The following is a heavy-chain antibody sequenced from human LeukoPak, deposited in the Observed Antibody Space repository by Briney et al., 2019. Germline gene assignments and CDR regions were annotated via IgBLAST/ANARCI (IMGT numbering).Heavy chain of an antibody. CDR1: GFTFSNWW. V-gene: IGHV3-23*01. D-gene: IGHD5-24*01. CDR3: AKDQGDGYNWGAFDY. Sequence: GGSLRLSCVVSGFTFSNWWMSWVRQAPGKGLEWVSAISGSGGSTYYADSVKGRFTISRDNSKNTLYLQMNSLRAEDTAVYYCAKDQGDGYNWGAFDYWGQGTLVTVSS. J-gene: IGHJ4*02. CDR2: ISGSGGST.